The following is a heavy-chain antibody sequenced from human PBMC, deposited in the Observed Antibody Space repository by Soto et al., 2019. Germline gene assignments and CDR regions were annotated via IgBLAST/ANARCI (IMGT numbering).Heavy chain of an antibody. D-gene: IGHD3-16*01. J-gene: IGHJ3*02. CDR3: AKEMGAGWRQFDAFDM. Sequence: EVQLLESGGGLAQPGGSLRLSCAASGFSFSNYAINWVRQAPGKGLEWVSGISGNGASTYYADSVKGRFTISRDNSKNTQYLQMNSLRVEDTAIYYCAKEMGAGWRQFDAFDMWGQGTMVTVSS. CDR1: GFSFSNYA. CDR2: ISGNGAST. V-gene: IGHV3-23*01.